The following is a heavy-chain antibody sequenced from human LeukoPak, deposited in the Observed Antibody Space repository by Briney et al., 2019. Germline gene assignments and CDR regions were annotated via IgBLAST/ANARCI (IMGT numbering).Heavy chain of an antibody. V-gene: IGHV4-4*09. D-gene: IGHD1-26*01. J-gene: IGHJ5*02. CDR3: AKRQGPNSGSYDYFDP. Sequence: SETLSLTCTASGGSISSYYWSWIRQPPGQGLEWIAYIHSSGYTNYNPSLKSRVTISVDTSKNQFSLQVTSVTAAGTAVYYCAKRQGPNSGSYDYFDPWGQGTLVTVSS. CDR2: IHSSGYT. CDR1: GGSISSYY.